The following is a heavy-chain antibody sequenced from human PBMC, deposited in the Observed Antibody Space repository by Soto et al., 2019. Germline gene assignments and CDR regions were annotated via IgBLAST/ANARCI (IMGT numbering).Heavy chain of an antibody. D-gene: IGHD3-10*01. J-gene: IGHJ2*01. CDR1: GGSISSGDYY. Sequence: QVQLQESGPGLVKPSQTLSLTCTVSGGSISSGDYYWSWIRQPPGKGLEWIGYIYYSGSTYYNPSLKSRATISVDTSKNQFSLKLSSVTAADTAVYYCARDMRTAGSGRGWYFDLWGRGTLVTVSS. CDR2: IYYSGST. CDR3: ARDMRTAGSGRGWYFDL. V-gene: IGHV4-30-4*01.